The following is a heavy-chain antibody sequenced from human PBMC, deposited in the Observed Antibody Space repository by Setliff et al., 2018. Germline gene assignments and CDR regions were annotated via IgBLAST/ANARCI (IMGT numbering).Heavy chain of an antibody. CDR2: IKEDGSEK. V-gene: IGHV3-7*01. CDR3: ARDPPWELRYFDL. CDR1: RFTFSNYW. J-gene: IGHJ2*01. Sequence: GGSLRLSCAASRFTFSNYWMSWVRQAPGKGLEWVANIKEDGSEKYYVDSVKGRFAISKDNAKNSLYLQMSSLRAEDTAVYYCARDPPWELRYFDLWGRGTLVTVSS. D-gene: IGHD1-26*01.